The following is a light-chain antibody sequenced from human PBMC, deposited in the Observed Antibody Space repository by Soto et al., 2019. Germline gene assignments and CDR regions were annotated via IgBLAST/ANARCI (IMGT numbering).Light chain of an antibody. CDR2: KAS. CDR1: QSISSW. V-gene: IGKV1-5*03. J-gene: IGKJ1*01. CDR3: QQYNSYWWT. Sequence: DIQMTQSPSTLSASVGDRVTITCRASQSISSWLAWYQQKPGKAPKLLLYKASSLESGVPSRFSGSGSGTEFTLTITSLQPHDFATYYCQQYNSYWWTFGQGTKVEIK.